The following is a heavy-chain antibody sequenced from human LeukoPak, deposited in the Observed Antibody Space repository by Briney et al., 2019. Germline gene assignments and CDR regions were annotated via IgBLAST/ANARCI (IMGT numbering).Heavy chain of an antibody. CDR3: ARQDYGDYPPGY. D-gene: IGHD4-17*01. CDR1: GGSVSGYF. V-gene: IGHV4-59*02. Sequence: PSETLSLTCTVSGGSVSGYFWNWIRRPPGKGLEWIGYIDYSGTSNYNPSLQSRVTISVDTSKNQVSLKLSSVTAADTAAYYCARQDYGDYPPGYWGQGTLVTVSS. J-gene: IGHJ4*02. CDR2: IDYSGTS.